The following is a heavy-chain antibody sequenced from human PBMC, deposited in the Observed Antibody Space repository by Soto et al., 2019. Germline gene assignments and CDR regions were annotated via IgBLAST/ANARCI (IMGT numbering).Heavy chain of an antibody. J-gene: IGHJ4*02. Sequence: GGSLRLSCAASGFTFSSYWMHWVRQAPGKGLVWVSRINNDGSSTTYADSVKGRFTISRDNAKNTLYLQVNSLRADDTTVYYCVRHGYSSGWYYFDYWGQGTLVTVYS. CDR2: INNDGSST. CDR3: VRHGYSSGWYYFDY. CDR1: GFTFSSYW. V-gene: IGHV3-74*01. D-gene: IGHD6-19*01.